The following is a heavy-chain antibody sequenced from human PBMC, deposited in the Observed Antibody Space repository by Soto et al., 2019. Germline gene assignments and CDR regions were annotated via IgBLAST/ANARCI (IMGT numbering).Heavy chain of an antibody. CDR1: GFIFSGDA. CDR3: TRDYVMDV. Sequence: PGGSLRLSCAASGFIFSGDAMNWVCQAPGKGLEWVSSISTTSTYIYYADSVKGRFSISRDNANNSLHLQMNSLRAEDTGVYYCTRDYVMDVWGQGTTVTVSS. V-gene: IGHV3-21*01. J-gene: IGHJ6*02. D-gene: IGHD3-10*02. CDR2: ISTTSTYI.